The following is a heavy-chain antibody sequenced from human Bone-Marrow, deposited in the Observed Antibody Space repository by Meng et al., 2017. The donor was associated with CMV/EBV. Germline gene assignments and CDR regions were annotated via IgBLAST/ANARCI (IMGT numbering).Heavy chain of an antibody. Sequence: LRLSCTVSGGSISSGGYYWSWIRQHPGKGLEWIGYIYYSGSTYYNPSLKSRVTISVDTSKNQFSLQLSSVTASDTAVYYWARVDRITIFGVVMEDAFDIWGQ. CDR3: ARVDRITIFGVVMEDAFDI. J-gene: IGHJ3*02. CDR1: GGSISSGGYY. D-gene: IGHD3-3*01. CDR2: IYYSGST. V-gene: IGHV4-31*03.